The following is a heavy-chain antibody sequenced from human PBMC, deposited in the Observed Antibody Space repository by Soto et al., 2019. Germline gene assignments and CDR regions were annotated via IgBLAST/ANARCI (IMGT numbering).Heavy chain of an antibody. V-gene: IGHV3-7*01. Sequence: GGSLRLSCAASGFTFSSYWMSWVRQAPGKGLEWVANIKQDGSEKYYVDSVKGRFTISRDNAKNSLYLQMNSLRAEDTAVYYCARVGGGYGDYDRMDYYYYMDVWGKGTTVTVSS. CDR1: GFTFSSYW. J-gene: IGHJ6*03. D-gene: IGHD4-17*01. CDR2: IKQDGSEK. CDR3: ARVGGGYGDYDRMDYYYYMDV.